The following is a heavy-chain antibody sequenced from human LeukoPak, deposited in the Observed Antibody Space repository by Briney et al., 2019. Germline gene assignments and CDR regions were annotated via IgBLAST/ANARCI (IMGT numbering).Heavy chain of an antibody. CDR3: ASERPSSSWYDF. Sequence: GGSLRLSCAASGFTFSSYSMTWVRQAPGKGLEWVANIHPDGSEKYYVGSVRGRFTISRDNAKNSLYLQMNSLRAEDTAVYYCASERPSSSWYDFWGQGTLVTVSS. D-gene: IGHD6-13*01. CDR1: GFTFSSYS. J-gene: IGHJ5*01. V-gene: IGHV3-7*01. CDR2: IHPDGSEK.